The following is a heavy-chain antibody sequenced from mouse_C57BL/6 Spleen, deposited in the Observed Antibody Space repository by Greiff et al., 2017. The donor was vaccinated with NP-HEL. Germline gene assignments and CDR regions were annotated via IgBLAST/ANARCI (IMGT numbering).Heavy chain of an antibody. CDR1: GFTLSDYG. Sequence: EVKLVESGGGLVKPGGSLKLSCAASGFTLSDYGMHWVRQAPETGLEWVAYISSGSSTIYYADTVKGRFTISRDNAKNTLFLQMTSLRSEDTAMYYCASPGSNDGNWYFDVWGTGTTVTVSS. V-gene: IGHV5-17*01. D-gene: IGHD2-12*01. CDR2: ISSGSSTI. J-gene: IGHJ1*03. CDR3: ASPGSNDGNWYFDV.